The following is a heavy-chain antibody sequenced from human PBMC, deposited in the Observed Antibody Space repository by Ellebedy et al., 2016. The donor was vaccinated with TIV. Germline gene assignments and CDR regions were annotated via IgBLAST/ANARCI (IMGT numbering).Heavy chain of an antibody. CDR2: IKQDGSEK. D-gene: IGHD6-19*01. J-gene: IGHJ4*02. Sequence: GGSLRLXCAASGFTFSSYWMSWVRQAPGKGLEWVANIKQDGSEKYYVDSVKGRFTISRDNAKNSLYLQMNSLRAEDTAVYYCARDLVAGPYDYWGQGTLVTVSS. V-gene: IGHV3-7*01. CDR1: GFTFSSYW. CDR3: ARDLVAGPYDY.